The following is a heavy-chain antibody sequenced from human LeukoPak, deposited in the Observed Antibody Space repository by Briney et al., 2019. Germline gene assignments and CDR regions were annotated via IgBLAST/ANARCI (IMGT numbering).Heavy chain of an antibody. J-gene: IGHJ5*02. Sequence: PGGSLRLSCAASGFTSSSYSMNWVRQAPGKGLEWVSSISSSSSYIYYADSVKGRFTISRDNAKNSLYLQMNSLRAEDTAVYYCARDRSIAARPNWFDPWGQGTLVTVSS. CDR3: ARDRSIAARPNWFDP. D-gene: IGHD6-6*01. V-gene: IGHV3-21*01. CDR1: GFTSSSYS. CDR2: ISSSSSYI.